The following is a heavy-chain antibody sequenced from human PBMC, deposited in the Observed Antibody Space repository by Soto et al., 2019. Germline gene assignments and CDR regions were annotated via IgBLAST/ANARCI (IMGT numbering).Heavy chain of an antibody. CDR1: GDSVSGDSAA. Sequence: SQTLSLTCAISGDSVSGDSAAWHWIRQSPSRGLEWLGRTYYRSKWYNDYAVSVKSRITINSDTSENQFSLHLNSVTPEDTAVYYCTREQYGIDVWGQGTTVTVSS. V-gene: IGHV6-1*01. CDR2: TYYRSKWYN. J-gene: IGHJ6*01. CDR3: TREQYGIDV.